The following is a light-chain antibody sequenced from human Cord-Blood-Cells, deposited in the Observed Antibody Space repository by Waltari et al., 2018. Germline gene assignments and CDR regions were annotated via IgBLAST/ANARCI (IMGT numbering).Light chain of an antibody. J-gene: IGLJ3*02. Sequence: QSALTQPASVSGSPGQSINISCTRTSSEVGGYNYVSWYQQHPGKDPKLMIYDVSNRPSGVSNRFSGSKSGNTASLTISGLQAEDEADYYCSSYTSSSTLVFGGGTKLTVL. CDR2: DVS. CDR1: SSEVGGYNY. V-gene: IGLV2-14*01. CDR3: SSYTSSSTLV.